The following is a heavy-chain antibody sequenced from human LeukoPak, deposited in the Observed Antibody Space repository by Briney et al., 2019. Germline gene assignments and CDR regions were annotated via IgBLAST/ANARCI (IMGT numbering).Heavy chain of an antibody. CDR3: ARVSGYSGHYYYMDV. CDR1: GYTFTGYD. V-gene: IGHV1-8*01. CDR2: MNPNSGNT. Sequence: ASVKVSCKASGYTFTGYDINWVRQATGQGLEWMGWMNPNSGNTGYAQKFQGRVTMTRNTSISTAYMELSSLRSEDTAVYYCARVSGYSGHYYYMDVWGKGTTVTVSS. D-gene: IGHD3-3*01. J-gene: IGHJ6*03.